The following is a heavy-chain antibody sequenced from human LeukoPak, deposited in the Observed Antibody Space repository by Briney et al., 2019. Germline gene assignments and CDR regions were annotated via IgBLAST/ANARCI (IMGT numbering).Heavy chain of an antibody. J-gene: IGHJ4*02. V-gene: IGHV5-51*01. D-gene: IGHD6-19*01. CDR1: GYSFTSYW. CDR3: ASDSSRLSGWLEN. Sequence: GESLKISCKGSGYSFTSYWNGWVRQMPGKGLEWMGIIYPGDSDTRYSPSFQGQVTISADKSISTAYLQCSSLQATDIAMYYCASDSSRLSGWLENWGQGTLVTVSS. CDR2: IYPGDSDT.